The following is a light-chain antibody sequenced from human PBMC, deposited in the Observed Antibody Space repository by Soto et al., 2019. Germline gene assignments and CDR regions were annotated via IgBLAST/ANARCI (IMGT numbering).Light chain of an antibody. CDR3: QQYNTYST. J-gene: IGKJ5*01. Sequence: DIQMTQSPSTLSASIGDRVTITCRASQSISYWLAWYQQKPGKAPKLLIYRASSLESGVPSRFSGSESGTEFTPTISSLQPDDFATYYCQQYNTYSTFGQGTRLEI. CDR2: RAS. V-gene: IGKV1-5*03. CDR1: QSISYW.